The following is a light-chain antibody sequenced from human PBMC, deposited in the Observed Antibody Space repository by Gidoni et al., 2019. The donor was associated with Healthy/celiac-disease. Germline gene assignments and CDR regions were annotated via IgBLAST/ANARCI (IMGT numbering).Light chain of an antibody. CDR1: QSVSSSY. CDR2: GAS. Sequence: EIVLTQSPVTLSLSPGERATLSCRASQSVSSSYLAWYQQKPGQAPRLLIYGASSRATGIPDRFSGSGSGTDFTLTISRLEPEDFAVYYCQQYGSSPRTFXXXTKVEIK. CDR3: QQYGSSPRT. V-gene: IGKV3-20*01. J-gene: IGKJ1*01.